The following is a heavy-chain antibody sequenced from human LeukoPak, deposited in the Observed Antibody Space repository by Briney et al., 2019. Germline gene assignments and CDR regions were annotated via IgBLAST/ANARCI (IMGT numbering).Heavy chain of an antibody. J-gene: IGHJ4*02. Sequence: GGALILSCAASGFTFSSDAMSWVRQAPGKGLDWVSAISGSWVSTYYADSVKSRFTISRDNYKNTLYLQMNSMRDEDTAVYYCAKGANYYDSSGYYYPPFDYWGQGTLVTVSS. D-gene: IGHD3-22*01. V-gene: IGHV3-23*01. CDR2: ISGSWVST. CDR1: GFTFSSDA. CDR3: AKGANYYDSSGYYYPPFDY.